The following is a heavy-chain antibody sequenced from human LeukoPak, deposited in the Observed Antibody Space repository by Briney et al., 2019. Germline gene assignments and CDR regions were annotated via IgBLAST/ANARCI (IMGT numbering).Heavy chain of an antibody. Sequence: SVKVSCKASGGTFSSYAISWVRQAPGQGLEWMGRIIPIFGTANYAQKFQGRVTITTDESTSTAYMEPSSLRSEDTAVYYCARMGIAVAGTAFIFDYWGQGTLVTVSS. CDR1: GGTFSSYA. CDR3: ARMGIAVAGTAFIFDY. V-gene: IGHV1-69*05. J-gene: IGHJ4*02. D-gene: IGHD6-19*01. CDR2: IIPIFGTA.